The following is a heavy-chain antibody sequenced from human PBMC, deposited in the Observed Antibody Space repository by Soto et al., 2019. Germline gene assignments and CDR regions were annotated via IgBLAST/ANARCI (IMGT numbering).Heavy chain of an antibody. CDR3: ARSPGGSGRLWFDP. CDR1: GGSISSGAHY. D-gene: IGHD3-10*01. CDR2: IHYRGNT. V-gene: IGHV4-31*03. Sequence: QVQLQESGPGLVKPSQTLSLTCTVSGGSISSGAHYWNWIRQHPGKGLEWIGYIHYRGNTFYNPSLQSRVTISVDTSKNQFSLNVNSVTAADTAIYYCARSPGGSGRLWFDPWGHGTLVTVSS. J-gene: IGHJ5*02.